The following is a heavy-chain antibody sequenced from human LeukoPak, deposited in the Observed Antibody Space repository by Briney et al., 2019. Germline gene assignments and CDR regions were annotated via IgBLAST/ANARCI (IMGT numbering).Heavy chain of an antibody. V-gene: IGHV1-2*02. D-gene: IGHD1-1*01. CDR1: GYTFTGYY. J-gene: IGHJ4*02. CDR3: ARVGATGTTSPFDY. CDR2: INPNSGGT. Sequence: ASVKVSCKASGYTFTGYYMHWVRQAPGQGLEWMGWINPNSGGTNYAQKFQGRVTMTRDTSISTAYMELSRLRSDDTAVYYCARVGATGTTSPFDYWGQGTLVTVSS.